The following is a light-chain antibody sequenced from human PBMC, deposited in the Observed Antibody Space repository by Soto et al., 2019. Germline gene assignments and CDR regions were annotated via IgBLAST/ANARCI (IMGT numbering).Light chain of an antibody. CDR3: QQYGSSPALT. CDR1: QSVSSSY. J-gene: IGKJ4*01. V-gene: IGKV3-20*01. Sequence: EIVLTQSPGTLSLSPRERATLSCRASQSVSSSYLAWYQQKPGQAPRLLIYGASSRATGIPDRFSGSGSGTDFYVTISRLEPEGFAVYYCQQYGSSPALTFGGGTKVEIK. CDR2: GAS.